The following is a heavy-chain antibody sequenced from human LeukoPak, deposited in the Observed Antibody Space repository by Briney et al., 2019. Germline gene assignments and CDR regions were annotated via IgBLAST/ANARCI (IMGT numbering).Heavy chain of an antibody. CDR3: ARYDYGDYCIDY. V-gene: IGHV1-2*02. D-gene: IGHD4-17*01. Sequence: ASVKVSCKASGYTFTGYYMHWVRQAPGQGLEWMGWINPNSGGTNYAQKFQGRVTMTRDTSISTAYMELSRLRSDDTAVYYCARYDYGDYCIDYWGQGTLVTVSS. CDR1: GYTFTGYY. CDR2: INPNSGGT. J-gene: IGHJ4*02.